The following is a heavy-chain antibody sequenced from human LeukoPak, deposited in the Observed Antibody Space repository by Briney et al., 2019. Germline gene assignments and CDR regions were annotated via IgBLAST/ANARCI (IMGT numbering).Heavy chain of an antibody. CDR3: ARVPSRATTVGGYYFDY. J-gene: IGHJ4*02. V-gene: IGHV1-69*13. D-gene: IGHD4-23*01. CDR1: GGTFSSYA. CDR2: IIPIFGTA. Sequence: ASVKVSCKASGGTFSSYAISWVRQAPGQALEWMGGIIPIFGTANYAQKFQGRVTITADESTSTAYMELSRLRSEDTAVYYCARVPSRATTVGGYYFDYWGQGTLVTVSS.